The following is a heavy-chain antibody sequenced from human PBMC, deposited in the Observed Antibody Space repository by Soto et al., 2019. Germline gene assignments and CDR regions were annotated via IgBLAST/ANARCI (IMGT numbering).Heavy chain of an antibody. D-gene: IGHD2-15*01. Sequence: EVHLVESGGGLVKPGGSLRLSCAASGFTFSSYSMNWVRQAPGKGLEWVSSISSASTYTYYADSLKGRFTISRDNAKDSLFLQMNTLRAEDTPMYYCARVKTGSAAGLGSPAAYWGQGTLVTVSS. CDR2: ISSASTYT. CDR1: GFTFSSYS. J-gene: IGHJ4*02. CDR3: ARVKTGSAAGLGSPAAY. V-gene: IGHV3-21*01.